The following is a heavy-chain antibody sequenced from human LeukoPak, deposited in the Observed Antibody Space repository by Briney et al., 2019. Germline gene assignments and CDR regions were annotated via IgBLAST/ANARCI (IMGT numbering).Heavy chain of an antibody. CDR2: IYSGGNT. CDR1: GFTFSNYW. D-gene: IGHD1-1*01. CDR3: ARLVATTGRLYFDY. J-gene: IGHJ4*02. V-gene: IGHV3-53*01. Sequence: GGSLRLSCAASGFTFSNYWMSWVRQAPGKGLEYVSVIYSGGNTYYAGSVKGRFTISRDNSKNTVYLQMNSLRAEDTAVFYCARLVATTGRLYFDYWGQGTLVTVSS.